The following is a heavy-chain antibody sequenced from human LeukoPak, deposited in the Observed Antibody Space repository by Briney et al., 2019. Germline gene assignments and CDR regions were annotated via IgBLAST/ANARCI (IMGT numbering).Heavy chain of an antibody. CDR2: IYYSGST. V-gene: IGHV4-39*01. J-gene: IGHJ5*02. D-gene: IGHD4-23*01. Sequence: SETLSLTYTVSGGSISSSSYYWGWIRQPPGKGLEWIGSIYYSGSTYYNPSLKSRVTISVDTSKNQFSLKLSSVTAADTAVYYCARHTGGNRNCFDPWGQGTLVTVSS. CDR1: GGSISSSSYY. CDR3: ARHTGGNRNCFDP.